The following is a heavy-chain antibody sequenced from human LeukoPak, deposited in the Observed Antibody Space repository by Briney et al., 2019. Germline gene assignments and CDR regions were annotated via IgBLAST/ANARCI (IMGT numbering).Heavy chain of an antibody. J-gene: IGHJ4*02. CDR3: ARVTGIAVAGTYY. V-gene: IGHV4-38-2*02. CDR1: GYPNNSGYY. D-gene: IGHD6-19*01. CDR2: IYHSGST. Sequence: PSDPLSLTRTVSGYPNNSGYYWGWIRQPPGKGLGWIGRIYHSGSTYYNPSPKSRVTISVDTSKNQFSVKLSSVTAADTAVYYCARVTGIAVAGTYYWGQGTLVTVSS.